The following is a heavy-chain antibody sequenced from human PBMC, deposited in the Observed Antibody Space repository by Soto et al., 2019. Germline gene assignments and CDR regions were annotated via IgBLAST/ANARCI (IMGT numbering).Heavy chain of an antibody. J-gene: IGHJ5*02. D-gene: IGHD3-3*01. Sequence: QINLIESGPTLVKPTQTLTLTCTFSGFSLSTSGAAVGWVRQPPGRALERLALIYWDGDKRYNASLGNRLTITKDTSMNQVGLTLTNVDTADTATYYCAHRATMTIFGLIIYKGIWFDPGGQGTRCIVSS. CDR1: GFSLSTSGAA. CDR3: AHRATMTIFGLIIYKGIWFDP. CDR2: IYWDGDK. V-gene: IGHV2-5*02.